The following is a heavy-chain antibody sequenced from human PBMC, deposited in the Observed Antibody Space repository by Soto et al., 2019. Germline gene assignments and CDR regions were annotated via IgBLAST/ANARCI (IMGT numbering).Heavy chain of an antibody. CDR1: GGSISTDY. V-gene: IGHV4-59*01. Sequence: QVQLQESGPGLVKASETLSLTCTVSGGSISTDYWSWIRQPPGKRLEYIGFIYNGGSPNYSPSLESRVTISPDPSKNQFSLTLSSVTAADTAVYYCARGEWFLRGYGMDVWGRGTTVTVS. D-gene: IGHD3-3*01. CDR2: IYNGGSP. CDR3: ARGEWFLRGYGMDV. J-gene: IGHJ6*02.